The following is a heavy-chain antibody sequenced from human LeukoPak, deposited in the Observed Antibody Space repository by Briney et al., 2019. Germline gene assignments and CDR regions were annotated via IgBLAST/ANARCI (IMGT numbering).Heavy chain of an antibody. CDR3: AKAPQDDYVWGSYRYGLDY. V-gene: IGHV3-43*02. CDR1: GFTFADYA. J-gene: IGHJ4*02. Sequence: GGSMRLSSAASGFTFADYAMHWVRQAPGKGLEWVSLISGDGGSTYYADSVKRRFTISRDNSKNSLYLQMNSLRTEDTVLYYCAKAPQDDYVWGSYRYGLDYWGQGTLVTLSS. CDR2: ISGDGGST. D-gene: IGHD3-16*02.